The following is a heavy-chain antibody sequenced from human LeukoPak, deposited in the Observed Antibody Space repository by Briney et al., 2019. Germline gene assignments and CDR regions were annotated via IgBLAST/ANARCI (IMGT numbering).Heavy chain of an antibody. Sequence: PSETLSLTCTVSGGSISSYYWSWIRQPAGEGLEWIGRLHTSGSTHYNPSLKSRVTMSVDTSKNQLSLKLSSVTAADTAVYYCARNLIPEQLVVNFWGQGTLVTVSS. CDR2: LHTSGST. CDR1: GGSISSYY. D-gene: IGHD6-13*01. V-gene: IGHV4-4*07. J-gene: IGHJ4*02. CDR3: ARNLIPEQLVVNF.